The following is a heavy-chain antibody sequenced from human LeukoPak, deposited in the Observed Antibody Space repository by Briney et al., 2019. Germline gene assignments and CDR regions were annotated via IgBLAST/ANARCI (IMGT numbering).Heavy chain of an antibody. V-gene: IGHV1-2*02. CDR2: INPNSGGT. CDR3: ARDSSITTPRGGFDI. D-gene: IGHD3-22*01. Sequence: GASVKVPCKASGYMFIGYYIHWVRQAPGQGLEWMGWINPNSGGTNYAQKFRGRVTMTRAPSINTAYMEVISLASDDTAVYYCARDSSITTPRGGFDIWGQGTKVTVSS. J-gene: IGHJ3*02. CDR1: GYMFIGYY.